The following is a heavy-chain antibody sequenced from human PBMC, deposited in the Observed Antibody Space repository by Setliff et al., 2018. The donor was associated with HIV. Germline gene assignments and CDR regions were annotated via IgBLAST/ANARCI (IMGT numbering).Heavy chain of an antibody. D-gene: IGHD2-15*01. J-gene: IGHJ4*02. CDR3: ARDISLGILYTTPDY. V-gene: IGHV3-48*01. CDR2: ISSSSSTI. Sequence: LRLSCAASGFTFSSYSMHWVRQAPGKGLEWVSYISSSSSTIYYADSVKGRFTISSDNAKNSLYLQMNSLRAEDTAVYYCARDISLGILYTTPDYWGQGTLVTVSS. CDR1: GFTFSSYS.